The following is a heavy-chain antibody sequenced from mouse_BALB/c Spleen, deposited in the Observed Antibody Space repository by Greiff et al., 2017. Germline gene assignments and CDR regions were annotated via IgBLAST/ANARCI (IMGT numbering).Heavy chain of an antibody. D-gene: IGHD2-13*01. J-gene: IGHJ4*01. CDR3: ARHGLEPMDY. V-gene: IGHV5-12-1*01. CDR2: ISSGGGST. Sequence: EVKLMESGGGLVKPGGSLKLSCAASGFAFSSYDMSWVRQTPEKRLEWVAYISSGGGSTYYPDTVKGRFTISRDNAKNTLYLQMSSLKSEDTAMYYCARHGLEPMDYWGQGTSVTVSS. CDR1: GFAFSSYD.